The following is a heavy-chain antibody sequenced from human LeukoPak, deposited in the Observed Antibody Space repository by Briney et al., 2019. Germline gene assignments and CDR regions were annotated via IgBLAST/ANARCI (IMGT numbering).Heavy chain of an antibody. Sequence: GGSLRLSCAASGFTFSTYGMQWVRQAPGKGLQWVAVISHEAKNKYYADSVKGRFTISRDNSKNTLYLQINSLRAEDTAVYYCTKDVAYWGQGTLVTVSS. D-gene: IGHD2-21*01. CDR3: TKDVAY. CDR1: GFTFSTYG. V-gene: IGHV3-30*18. CDR2: ISHEAKNK. J-gene: IGHJ4*02.